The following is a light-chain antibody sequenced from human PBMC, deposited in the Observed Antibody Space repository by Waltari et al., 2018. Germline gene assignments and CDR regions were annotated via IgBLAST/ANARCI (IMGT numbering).Light chain of an antibody. J-gene: IGKJ1*01. CDR1: QRISTW. V-gene: IGKV1-5*03. CDR3: QQYNSVLWT. Sequence: DVQMTQYPSTLSASVGDRVTLTCRASQRISTWLAWYQQKAGKAPKVLIYKASSLESGVPSRFSGSGSGTEFTLTISSLQPDDFATYYCQQYNSVLWTFGQGTKVEIK. CDR2: KAS.